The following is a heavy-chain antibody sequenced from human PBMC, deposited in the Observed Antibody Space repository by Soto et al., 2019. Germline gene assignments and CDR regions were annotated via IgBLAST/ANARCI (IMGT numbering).Heavy chain of an antibody. D-gene: IGHD3-3*01. V-gene: IGHV4-39*01. Sequence: SETLSLTCTVSGGSISSSSYYWGWIRQPPGKGLEWIGSIYYSGSTYYNPSLKSRVTISVDTSKNQFSLKLSSVTAADTAVYYCARDDLPHTFDYWGQGTLVTVSS. CDR3: ARDDLPHTFDY. CDR1: GGSISSSSYY. J-gene: IGHJ4*02. CDR2: IYYSGST.